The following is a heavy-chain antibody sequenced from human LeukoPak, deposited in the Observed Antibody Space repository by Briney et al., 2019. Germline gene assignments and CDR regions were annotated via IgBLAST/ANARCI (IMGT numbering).Heavy chain of an antibody. CDR1: GGTFSSYA. D-gene: IGHD6-13*01. CDR3: ARGNWGIAAAGSFDY. CDR2: IIPIFGTA. J-gene: IGHJ4*02. V-gene: IGHV1-69*05. Sequence: GASVKVSCKASGGTFSSYAISWVRQAPGQGLEWMGGIIPIFGTANYAQKYQGRVTITTDESTGTAYMELSSLRSEDTAVYYCARGNWGIAAAGSFDYWGQGTLVTVSS.